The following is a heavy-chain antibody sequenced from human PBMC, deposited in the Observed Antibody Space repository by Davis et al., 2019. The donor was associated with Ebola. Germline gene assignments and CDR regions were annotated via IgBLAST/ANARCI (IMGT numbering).Heavy chain of an antibody. Sequence: GESLKISCAASGFTFSSYSMNWVRQAPGKGLEWVSSISSSSSYIYYADSVKGRFTISRDNAKNSLYLQMNSLRAEDTAVYYCASYLPMGGFDWPRFDYWGQGTLVTVSS. CDR1: GFTFSSYS. CDR3: ASYLPMGGFDWPRFDY. D-gene: IGHD3-9*01. J-gene: IGHJ4*02. V-gene: IGHV3-21*01. CDR2: ISSSSSYI.